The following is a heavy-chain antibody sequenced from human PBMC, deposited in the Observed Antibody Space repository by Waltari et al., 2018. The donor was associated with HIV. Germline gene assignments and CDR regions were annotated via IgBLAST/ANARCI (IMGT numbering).Heavy chain of an antibody. V-gene: IGHV5-51*03. CDR1: GYTFNKYW. CDR3: VRHVFAGGSARAALQP. CDR2: IYPVIAPI. J-gene: IGHJ5*02. Sequence: EVQLVQSGPEMKKPGDPLRISCKASGYTFNKYWIDWVRQTPGKGLEWMGAIYPVIAPIKFSPAFRAQVTISADVALTSAYRQWSRLKASETATYFGVRHVFAGGSARAALQPWGRGTRVTGSS. D-gene: IGHD5-12*01.